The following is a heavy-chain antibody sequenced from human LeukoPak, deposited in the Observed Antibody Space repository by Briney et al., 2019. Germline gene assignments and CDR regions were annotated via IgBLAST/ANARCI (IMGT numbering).Heavy chain of an antibody. V-gene: IGHV3-74*01. D-gene: IGHD4-11*01. CDR3: VRSAFLTTEFYFDY. CDR2: INSDGSTT. J-gene: IGHJ4*02. Sequence: GGSLRLSCAASGFTFSTYWMHWVRQAPGKGLVWVSRINSDGSTTNYADSVEGRFTISRDNAKNTVYLQMNSLRAEDTAVYYCVRSAFLTTEFYFDYWGQGTLVTVSS. CDR1: GFTFSTYW.